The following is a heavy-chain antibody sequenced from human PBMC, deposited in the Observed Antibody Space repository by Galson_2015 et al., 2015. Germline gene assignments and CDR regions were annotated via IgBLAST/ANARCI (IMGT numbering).Heavy chain of an antibody. CDR2: ISIGTSSI. V-gene: IGHV3-48*02. CDR1: GFTFSGYS. J-gene: IGHJ4*02. Sequence: SLRLSCAASGFTFSGYSMNWVRQAPGKGLEWVSYISIGTSSIYYADSVKGRFTISRDNAKNSLYPQMNSLRDEETAVYYCARLGGYGSYYNPEVAYWGQRTLVTVSS. D-gene: IGHD3-10*01. CDR3: ARLGGYGSYYNPEVAY.